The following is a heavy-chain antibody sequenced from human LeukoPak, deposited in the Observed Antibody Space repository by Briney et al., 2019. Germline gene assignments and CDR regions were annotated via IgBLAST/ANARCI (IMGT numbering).Heavy chain of an antibody. CDR3: AKSPSYRLGVVTEFDY. CDR2: ISSSSSYI. V-gene: IGHV3-21*04. J-gene: IGHJ4*02. D-gene: IGHD3-3*01. Sequence: GGSLRLSCAASGFTFSSYSMNWVRQAPGKGLEWVSSISSSSSYIYYADSVKGRFTISRDNSKNTLYLQMNSLRAEDTAVYYCAKSPSYRLGVVTEFDYWGQGTLVTVSS. CDR1: GFTFSSYS.